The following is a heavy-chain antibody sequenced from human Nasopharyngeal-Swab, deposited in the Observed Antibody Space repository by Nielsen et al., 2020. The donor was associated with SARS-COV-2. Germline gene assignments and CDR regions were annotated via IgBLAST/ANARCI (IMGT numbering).Heavy chain of an antibody. V-gene: IGHV3-11*05. CDR3: ARGTATGWFDP. CDR1: GFTFSDYY. CDR2: ISSSSSYT. J-gene: IGHJ5*02. D-gene: IGHD4-17*01. Sequence: GESLKISCAASGFTFSDYYMSWIRQAPGKGLEWVSYISSSSSYTNYADSVKGRFTISSDNAKNSLYLQMNSLRAEDTAAYYCARGTATGWFDPWGQGTLVTVSS.